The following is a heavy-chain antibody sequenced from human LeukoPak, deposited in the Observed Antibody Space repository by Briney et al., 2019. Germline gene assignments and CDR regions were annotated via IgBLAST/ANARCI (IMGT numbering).Heavy chain of an antibody. D-gene: IGHD3-16*02. CDR2: ITGSGGST. CDR3: AKDDKSYLSLAGTTDY. J-gene: IGHJ4*02. CDR1: GFTFSDYA. Sequence: SGGSLRLSCAASGFTFSDYAMICVRQAPGKGLEWVSMITGSGGSTYFADSVKGRFTIPRDNSKSTLYLQMNSLRAEDTALYYCAKDDKSYLSLAGTTDYWGQGTLVTVSS. V-gene: IGHV3-23*01.